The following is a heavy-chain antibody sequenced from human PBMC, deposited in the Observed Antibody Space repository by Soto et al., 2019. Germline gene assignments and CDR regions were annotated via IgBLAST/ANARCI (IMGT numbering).Heavy chain of an antibody. CDR1: GGVFSNYA. CDR2: IVPVFGTP. V-gene: IGHV1-69*01. CDR3: ARGSQYFSTGYYFDN. J-gene: IGHJ5*02. Sequence: QVQLVQSGTEVKKPGSSVNLSCKASGGVFSNYALTWVRQAPGQGLEWVGGIVPVFGTPNYAPKFQGRVTVTADESARTGYMELSRLTSEDTAMYFCARGSQYFSTGYYFDNWGQGTLVTVSS. D-gene: IGHD2-2*01.